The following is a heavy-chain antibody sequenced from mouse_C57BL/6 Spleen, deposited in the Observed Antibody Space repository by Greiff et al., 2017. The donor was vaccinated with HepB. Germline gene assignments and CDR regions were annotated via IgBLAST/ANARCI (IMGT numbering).Heavy chain of an antibody. V-gene: IGHV1-18*01. Sequence: EVQLQQSGPELVKPGASVKIPCKASGYTFTDYNMDWVKQSHGKSLEWIGDINPNNGGTIYNQKFKGKATLTVDKSSSTAYMELRSLTSEDTAVYYCARSKTFMRDYAMDYWGQGTSVTVSS. CDR2: INPNNGGT. CDR3: ARSKTFMRDYAMDY. CDR1: GYTFTDYN. D-gene: IGHD1-1*01. J-gene: IGHJ4*01.